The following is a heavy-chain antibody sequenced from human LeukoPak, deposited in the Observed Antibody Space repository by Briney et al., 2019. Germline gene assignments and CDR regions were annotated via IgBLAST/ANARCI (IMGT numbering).Heavy chain of an antibody. Sequence: PSETLSLTCAVYGGSFSGYHWSWIRQPPGKGLEWIGEINHSGSTNYNPSLKSRVTISVDTSKNQFSLKLSSVTAADTAVYYCARGRTLIGYCSGGSCFIWFDPWGQGTLVTVSS. V-gene: IGHV4-34*01. D-gene: IGHD2-15*01. J-gene: IGHJ5*02. CDR2: INHSGST. CDR1: GGSFSGYH. CDR3: ARGRTLIGYCSGGSCFIWFDP.